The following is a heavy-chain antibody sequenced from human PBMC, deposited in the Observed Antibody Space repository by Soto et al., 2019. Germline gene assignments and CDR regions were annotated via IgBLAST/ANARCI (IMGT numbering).Heavy chain of an antibody. CDR1: GFTFSRSA. J-gene: IGHJ5*02. D-gene: IGHD1-26*01. CDR3: AKDGATRAWFGP. V-gene: IGHV3-23*01. CDR2: ISDTGDST. Sequence: EVQLLESGGGLVQPGGSLRLSCAASGFTFSRSAMNWVRQAPGKGLEWVSLISDTGDSTYYADSVKGRFTIFRDNSKNMLYLQMNSLRAEDTAVYYCAKDGATRAWFGPWGQGTLVTVSS.